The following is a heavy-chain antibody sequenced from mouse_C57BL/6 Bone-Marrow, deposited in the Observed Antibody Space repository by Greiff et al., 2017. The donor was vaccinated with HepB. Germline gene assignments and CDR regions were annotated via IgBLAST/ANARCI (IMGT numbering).Heavy chain of an antibody. V-gene: IGHV1-85*01. Sequence: QVQLQQSGPELVKPGASVKLSCKASGYTFTSYDINWVKQRPGQGLEWIGWIYPRDGSTKYNETFKGKATLTVDTSSSTAYMELHSLTSEDSAVYFCARWDGSSYWYFDVWGTGTTVTVSS. J-gene: IGHJ1*03. D-gene: IGHD1-1*01. CDR1: GYTFTSYD. CDR2: IYPRDGST. CDR3: ARWDGSSYWYFDV.